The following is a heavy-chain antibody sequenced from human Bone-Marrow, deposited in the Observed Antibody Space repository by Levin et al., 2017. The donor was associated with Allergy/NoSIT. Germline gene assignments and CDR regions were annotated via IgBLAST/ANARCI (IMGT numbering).Heavy chain of an antibody. CDR1: GFPFSTYA. CDR3: AKGDSIIYS. D-gene: IGHD2-15*01. Sequence: GGSLRLSCAASGFPFSTYAMSWVRQAPGMELELVSSISGSGDTTDYADSVKGRFTISRDNSRNTVYLLMNSLRAEDTAMYYCAKGDSIIYSWGQGTLVTVSS. V-gene: IGHV3-23*01. J-gene: IGHJ4*02. CDR2: ISGSGDTT.